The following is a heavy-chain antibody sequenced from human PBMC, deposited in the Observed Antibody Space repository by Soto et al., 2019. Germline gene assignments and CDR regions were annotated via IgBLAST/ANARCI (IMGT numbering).Heavy chain of an antibody. CDR3: ARGGGSPDY. J-gene: IGHJ4*02. D-gene: IGHD2-15*01. CDR1: GGSISSYY. V-gene: IGHV4-59*01. CDR2: IYYSGST. Sequence: QVQLQESGPGLVKPSETLSLTCTVSGGSISSYYWSWIRQPPGKGLEWIGYIYYSGSTNYNPSLRTPVTISVDTSKNQFSLQLSSVTAADTAVYYCARGGGSPDYWGQGTLVTVSS.